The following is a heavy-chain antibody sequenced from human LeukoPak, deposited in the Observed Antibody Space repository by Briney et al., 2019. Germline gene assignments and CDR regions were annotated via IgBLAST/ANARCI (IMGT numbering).Heavy chain of an antibody. CDR2: INPNSGGT. Sequence: ASVKVSCKASGYTFTGYYMHWVRQAPGQGLEWMGWINPNSGGTNYAQKFQGRVTMTRDTSISTAYMELSRLRSDDTAVYYCARAGSAVADSDWFDPWGQGTLVTVSS. V-gene: IGHV1-2*02. J-gene: IGHJ5*02. CDR3: ARAGSAVADSDWFDP. CDR1: GYTFTGYY. D-gene: IGHD6-19*01.